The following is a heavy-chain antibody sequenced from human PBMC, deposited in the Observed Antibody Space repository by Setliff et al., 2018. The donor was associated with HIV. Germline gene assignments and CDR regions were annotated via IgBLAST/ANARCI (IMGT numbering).Heavy chain of an antibody. J-gene: IGHJ4*02. CDR2: INPNSGGT. CDR1: GYTFTGYY. CDR3: ARGWGLSYYYDSSGYTPFDY. Sequence: ASVKVSCKASGYTFTGYYMHWVRQAPGQGLEWMGWINPNSGGTNYAQKFQGRVTMTRDTSISTAYMELSRLRSDGTAVYYCARGWGLSYYYDSSGYTPFDYWGQGTLVTVSS. D-gene: IGHD3-22*01. V-gene: IGHV1-2*02.